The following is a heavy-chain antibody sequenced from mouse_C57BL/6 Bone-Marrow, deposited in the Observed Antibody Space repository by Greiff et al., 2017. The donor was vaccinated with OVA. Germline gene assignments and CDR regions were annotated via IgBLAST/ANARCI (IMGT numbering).Heavy chain of an antibody. J-gene: IGHJ1*03. CDR3: ASYYDYYYWYFDV. CDR1: GYTFTSYW. D-gene: IGHD2-4*01. Sequence: QVQLQQPGAELVRPGTSVKLSCKASGYTFTSYWMHWVKQRPGQGLEWIGVIDPSDSYTNYNQKFKGKATLNVDTSSSTAYMQLSSLTSEDSAVYYCASYYDYYYWYFDVWGTGTTVTVSS. CDR2: IDPSDSYT. V-gene: IGHV1-59*01.